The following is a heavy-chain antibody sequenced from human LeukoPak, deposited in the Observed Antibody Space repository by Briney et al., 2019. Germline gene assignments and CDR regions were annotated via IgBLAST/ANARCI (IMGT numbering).Heavy chain of an antibody. CDR1: GFTFSSYS. J-gene: IGHJ4*02. Sequence: GGSLRLSCAASGFTFSSYSMNWVRQAPGKGLEWVSYINSRSSSIDYAGSVKGRFAISRDNAKNSLYLQINSLRAEDTAIYYCAREPNFDDHAFDYWGQGTLVTVSS. V-gene: IGHV3-48*01. CDR3: AREPNFDDHAFDY. CDR2: INSRSSSI. D-gene: IGHD1-14*01.